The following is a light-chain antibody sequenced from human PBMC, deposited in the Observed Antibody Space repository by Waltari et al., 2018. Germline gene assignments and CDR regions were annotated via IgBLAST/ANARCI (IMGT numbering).Light chain of an antibody. J-gene: IGKJ2*01. CDR3: MQGTHWPYT. CDR1: QSLVHSDGNTY. CDR2: KAY. V-gene: IGKV2-30*02. Sequence: DVVMTQSPLSLPVTLGQPASISCRSRQSLVHSDGNTYLYWFQHRPGHSPRRLIYKAYNRDGGIPDRFSGSGSGADFTLKISRVEAEDVGVYYCMQGTHWPYTFGQGTKLET.